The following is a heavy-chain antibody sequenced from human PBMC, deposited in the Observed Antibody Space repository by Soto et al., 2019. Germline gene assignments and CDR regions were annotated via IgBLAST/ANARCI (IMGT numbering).Heavy chain of an antibody. CDR1: GGSISSGGYY. Sequence: SETLSLTCTVSGGSISSGGYYWSWIRQHPGKGLEWIGYIFYSGSTYYNPSLKTRVTISVDTSKNQFSLKLSSVTAADTAVYYCARIYGYNWVYFDYWGQGTLVTVSS. CDR3: ARIYGYNWVYFDY. J-gene: IGHJ4*02. D-gene: IGHD5-12*01. CDR2: IFYSGST. V-gene: IGHV4-31*03.